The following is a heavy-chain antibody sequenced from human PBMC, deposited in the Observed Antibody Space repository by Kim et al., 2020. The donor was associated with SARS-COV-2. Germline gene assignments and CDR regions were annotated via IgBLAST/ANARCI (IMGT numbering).Heavy chain of an antibody. CDR3: AREKIAAAANDAFDI. D-gene: IGHD6-13*01. Sequence: DSVKGRFTISRDNSKNALYLQMNSLRAEDTAVYYCAREKIAAAANDAFDIWGQGTMVTVSS. J-gene: IGHJ3*02. V-gene: IGHV3-30*07.